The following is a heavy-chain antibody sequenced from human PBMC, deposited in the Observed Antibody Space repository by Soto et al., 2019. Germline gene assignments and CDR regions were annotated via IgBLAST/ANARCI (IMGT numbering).Heavy chain of an antibody. D-gene: IGHD2-15*01. Sequence: PGGSLRLSCAASGFTVNGKKYVTWVRQAPGKGLEWVSALYIADGTFYADSVKGRFTVSIDSSKNTVHLQMNNLSPEDTAVYYCATWLLREHAFDIWGLGTMVTVSS. CDR1: GFTVNGKKY. CDR2: LYIADGT. V-gene: IGHV3-53*01. CDR3: ATWLLREHAFDI. J-gene: IGHJ3*02.